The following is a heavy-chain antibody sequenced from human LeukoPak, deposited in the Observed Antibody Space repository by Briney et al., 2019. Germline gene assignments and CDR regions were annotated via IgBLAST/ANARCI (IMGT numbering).Heavy chain of an antibody. J-gene: IGHJ4*02. Sequence: TGGSLRLSCAASGFTFSSISMNWVRQAPGKGLEWLSYISSSSSTIYYADSVKGRFTISRDNAKNSLYLQMNSLRAEDTAVHYCAKELNTVNDYWGQGTLVTVSS. CDR3: AKELNTVNDY. V-gene: IGHV3-48*04. CDR1: GFTFSSIS. CDR2: ISSSSSTI. D-gene: IGHD4-17*01.